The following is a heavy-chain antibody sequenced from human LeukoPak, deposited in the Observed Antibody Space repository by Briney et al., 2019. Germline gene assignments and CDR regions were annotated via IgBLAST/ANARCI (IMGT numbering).Heavy chain of an antibody. CDR3: ARAQSGSYYWYYYYYMDV. CDR2: IKQNGSEK. Sequence: PGGSLRLSCAASGFTFSSYWMSWVRQAPGKGPEWVANIKQNGSEKYYVDSVKGRFTISRDNAKNSLYLQMNSLRAEDTAVYYCARAQSGSYYWYYYYYMDVWGKGTTVTVSS. CDR1: GFTFSSYW. J-gene: IGHJ6*03. V-gene: IGHV3-7*01. D-gene: IGHD1-26*01.